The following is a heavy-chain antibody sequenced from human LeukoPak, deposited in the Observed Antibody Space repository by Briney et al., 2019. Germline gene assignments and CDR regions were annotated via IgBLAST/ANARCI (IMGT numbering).Heavy chain of an antibody. J-gene: IGHJ4*02. D-gene: IGHD3-3*01. CDR1: GGSISSGGYY. CDR2: IYYSGRT. V-gene: IGHV4-31*03. Sequence: SETLSLTCTVSGGSISSGGYYWSWIRQHPGKGLEWIGYIYYSGRTYYNPSLKSRLIMSVDTSKNQFYLKLSSVTAADSAVYYCARDNLSRFFDYWGQGTLVTVSS. CDR3: ARDNLSRFFDY.